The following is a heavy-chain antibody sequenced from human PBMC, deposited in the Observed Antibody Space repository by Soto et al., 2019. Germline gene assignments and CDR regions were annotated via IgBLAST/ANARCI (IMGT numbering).Heavy chain of an antibody. CDR1: GGSISSYY. Sequence: QVQLQESGPGLVKPPETLSLTCTVSGGSISSYYWSWIRQPPGKGLEWIGYLYYSGSTNYNPSLKSRVTISVDTSKLPFSLNLRSVTAADTAVYYCASRWGPVFDYWGQGTLVTVSS. D-gene: IGHD3-16*01. CDR3: ASRWGPVFDY. J-gene: IGHJ4*02. V-gene: IGHV4-59*08. CDR2: LYYSGST.